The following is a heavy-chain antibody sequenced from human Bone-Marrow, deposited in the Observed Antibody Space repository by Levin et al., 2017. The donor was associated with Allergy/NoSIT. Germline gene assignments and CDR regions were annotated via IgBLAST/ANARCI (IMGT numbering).Heavy chain of an antibody. D-gene: IGHD3-10*01. CDR2: IQQDGSEK. Sequence: PGGSLRLSCAASGFTFSRYWMSWVRQAPGKGLEWVANIQQDGSEKYYVDSVKGRFTISRDNAKNSLYLQMNSLRAEDTAVYYCARDKWFGEFWGQGALVTVSS. CDR3: ARDKWFGEF. CDR1: GFTFSRYW. J-gene: IGHJ4*02. V-gene: IGHV3-7*01.